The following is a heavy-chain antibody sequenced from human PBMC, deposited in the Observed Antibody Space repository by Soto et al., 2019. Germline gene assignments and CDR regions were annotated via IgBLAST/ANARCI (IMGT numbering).Heavy chain of an antibody. J-gene: IGHJ5*02. CDR1: GGSISSSSYY. D-gene: IGHD6-6*01. CDR3: ARDVEYSSTDNWFDP. CDR2: IYYSGST. Sequence: PSETLSLTCTVSGGSISSSSYYWGWIRQPPGKGLEWIGSIYYSGSTYYNPSLKSRVTISVDRSKNQFSLKLSSVTAADTAVYYCARDVEYSSTDNWFDPWGQGTLVTVSS. V-gene: IGHV4-39*07.